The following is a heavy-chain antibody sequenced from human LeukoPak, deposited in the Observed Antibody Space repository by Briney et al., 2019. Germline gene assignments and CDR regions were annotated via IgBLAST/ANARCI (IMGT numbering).Heavy chain of an antibody. CDR1: GYTFTSYG. D-gene: IGHD3-22*01. J-gene: IGHJ5*02. V-gene: IGHV1-18*01. CDR3: ASSDSSGYYYRATGFDP. Sequence: GASVKVSCKASGYTFTSYGISWVRQAPGQGLEWMGWISAYNGNTNYAQKLQGRVTMTTDTSTSTAYMELRSLRSDDTAVYYCASSDSSGYYYRATGFDPWGQGTLVTVSS. CDR2: ISAYNGNT.